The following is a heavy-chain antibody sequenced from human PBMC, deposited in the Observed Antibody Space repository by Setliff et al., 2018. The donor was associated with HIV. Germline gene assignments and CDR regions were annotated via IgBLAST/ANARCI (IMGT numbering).Heavy chain of an antibody. J-gene: IGHJ6*02. Sequence: LRLSCAASGFTFSSYAMSWVRQAPGKGLEWVSAISGSGGSTYYADSVKGRFTISRDNSKNTLYLQMNSLRAEDTAVYYCAKGYCSGGSCYYYYGMDVWGQGTTVTVSS. CDR3: AKGYCSGGSCYYYYGMDV. CDR1: GFTFSSYA. CDR2: ISGSGGST. V-gene: IGHV3-23*01. D-gene: IGHD2-15*01.